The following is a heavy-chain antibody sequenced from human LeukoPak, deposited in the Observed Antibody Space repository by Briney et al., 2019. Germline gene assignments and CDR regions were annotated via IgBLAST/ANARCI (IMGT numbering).Heavy chain of an antibody. Sequence: SETLSLTCTVSGGSISSGGHYWSWIRQPPGKGLEWIGYTYDSGSTYYNPSLKSRVTISVDRSKNQFSLNLRSVTAADTAVYHCARGEGVPAHLDYWGQGTLVTVSS. CDR2: TYDSGST. CDR3: ARGEGVPAHLDY. CDR1: GGSISSGGHY. V-gene: IGHV4-30-2*01. D-gene: IGHD2-2*01. J-gene: IGHJ4*02.